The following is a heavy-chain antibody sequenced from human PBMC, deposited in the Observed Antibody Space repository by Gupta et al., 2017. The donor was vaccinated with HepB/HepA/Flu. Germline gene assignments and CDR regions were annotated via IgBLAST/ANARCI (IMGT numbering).Heavy chain of an antibody. D-gene: IGHD2-21*01. Sequence: QVQLVESGGGVVQPGPSLRLSCAASGFTFSNYGMHWVRQAPGKGLEWVAVISHDGNKEYYIDSVKGRVTSSRDNSKNTLYLQRNSLRTEDAAVYYCAKSQLGYCKGGQCYSPDFWGQGTLVTVSS. CDR1: GFTFSNYG. V-gene: IGHV3-30*18. CDR2: ISHDGNKE. J-gene: IGHJ4*02. CDR3: AKSQLGYCKGGQCYSPDF.